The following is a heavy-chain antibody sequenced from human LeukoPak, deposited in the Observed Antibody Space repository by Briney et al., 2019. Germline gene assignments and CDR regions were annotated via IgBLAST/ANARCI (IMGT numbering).Heavy chain of an antibody. Sequence: PSETLSLTCNVSGGSIRGYYWSWIRQPPGKGLEWIGYIYSSGSTNYNPSLKSRVTMSVDTSKNQFSLKVSSVTAADTAVYYCAREYCSGGSCYYFDYWGQGTLVTVSS. D-gene: IGHD2-15*01. CDR3: AREYCSGGSCYYFDY. V-gene: IGHV4-59*01. J-gene: IGHJ4*02. CDR2: IYSSGST. CDR1: GGSIRGYY.